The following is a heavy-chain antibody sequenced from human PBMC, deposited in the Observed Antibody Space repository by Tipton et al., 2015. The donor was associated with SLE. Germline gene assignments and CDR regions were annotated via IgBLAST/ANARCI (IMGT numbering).Heavy chain of an antibody. D-gene: IGHD1-26*01. Sequence: TLSLTCTVSGDSISTDNYYWGWTRQPAGKALEWIGHIYFSGQTYYNPPRKSRVTISVDTSKNQFSLKLNSVTATDAAVYYCARASFIVGSTTFWFDPWGQGALVIVSS. CDR3: ARASFIVGSTTFWFDP. CDR1: GDSISTDNYY. J-gene: IGHJ5*02. CDR2: IYFSGQT. V-gene: IGHV4-61*09.